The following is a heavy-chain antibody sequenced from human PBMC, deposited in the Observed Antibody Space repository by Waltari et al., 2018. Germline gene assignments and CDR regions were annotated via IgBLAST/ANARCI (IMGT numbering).Heavy chain of an antibody. J-gene: IGHJ5*02. CDR1: GYTFTNYA. CDR3: AREVVPTSTIVVNWFDP. Sequence: QVQLVQSGSELKKPGASVKVSCKAIGYTFTNYAINWVRKAPGQGLEVMGWSKTDTGNPTYAQGFTGRFVFSLDTSISTAYLQINSLKAEDTAIYYCAREVVPTSTIVVNWFDPWGQGTLVSVSS. V-gene: IGHV7-4-1*02. CDR2: SKTDTGNP. D-gene: IGHD2-21*01.